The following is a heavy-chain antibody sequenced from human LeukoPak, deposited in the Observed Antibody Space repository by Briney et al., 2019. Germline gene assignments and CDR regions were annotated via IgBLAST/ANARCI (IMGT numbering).Heavy chain of an antibody. V-gene: IGHV1-69*13. CDR2: IIPIFGTA. CDR3: ARDRVVVVRPSGYYYMDV. CDR1: GCTFTSYA. Sequence: GASVKVSCKASGCTFTSYAISWVRHAPGQGLELMGGIIPIFGTANYAQKFQGRVTITADESTGTDYMELSSLRSEDTAVYYCARDRVVVVRPSGYYYMDVWGKGTTVTISS. D-gene: IGHD2-2*01. J-gene: IGHJ6*03.